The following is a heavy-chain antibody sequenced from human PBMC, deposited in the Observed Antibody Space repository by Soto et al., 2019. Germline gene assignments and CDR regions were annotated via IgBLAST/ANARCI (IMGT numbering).Heavy chain of an antibody. CDR1: GGAFSSDT. CDR2: IIPILGIA. CDR3: ARDLTCSGGSCYSPVDNWFDA. D-gene: IGHD2-15*01. J-gene: IGHJ5*02. V-gene: IGHV1-69*04. Sequence: SVKVSCKASGGAFSSDTISWVRLAPGQGLEWMGRIIPILGIANYAQKFQGRVTITSDKSTSTAYISPITLSSEVPPLYYSARDLTCSGGSCYSPVDNWFDAWGQGTLVTVSS.